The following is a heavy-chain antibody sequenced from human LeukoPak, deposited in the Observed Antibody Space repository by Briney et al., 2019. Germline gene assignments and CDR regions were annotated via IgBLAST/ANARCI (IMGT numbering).Heavy chain of an antibody. V-gene: IGHV3-48*01. CDR1: GFPFIEYS. CDR2: IGIDSGNT. CDR3: ARDHNYAFDN. D-gene: IGHD1-1*01. J-gene: IGHJ4*02. Sequence: QPGGSLLLSCPASGFPFIEYSMNWVRPVPGKGLEWISYIGIDSGNTKYADSVRGRFTISADKAKNSLYLQMNSLRVEDTAVYYCARDHNYAFDNWGQGTLVSVAS.